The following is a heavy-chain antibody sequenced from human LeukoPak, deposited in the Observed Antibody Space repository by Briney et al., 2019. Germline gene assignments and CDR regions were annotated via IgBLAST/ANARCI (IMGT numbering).Heavy chain of an antibody. V-gene: IGHV4-34*09. D-gene: IGHD3-3*01. CDR1: GGSFSGYY. J-gene: IGHJ6*02. CDR3: ARGNYDFWSGYYYYGMDV. Sequence: PSETLSLTCAVYGGSFSGYYWSWIRQPPGKGLEWIGEINHSGSTNYNPSLKSRVTISVDTSKNQFSLKLSSVTAADTAVYYCARGNYDFWSGYYYYGMDVWGQGTTVTVSS. CDR2: INHSGST.